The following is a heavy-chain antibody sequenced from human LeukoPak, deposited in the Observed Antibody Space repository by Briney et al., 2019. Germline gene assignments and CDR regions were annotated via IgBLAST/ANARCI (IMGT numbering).Heavy chain of an antibody. V-gene: IGHV1-69*05. Sequence: GASVKVSCKASGGTFSSYVISWVRQAPGQGLEWMGGIIPIFGTANYAQKFQGRVTITTDESTSTAYMELSSLRSEDTAVYFCARVGDYNYYYYYYMDVWGKGTTVTVSS. CDR2: IIPIFGTA. J-gene: IGHJ6*03. CDR1: GGTFSSYV. D-gene: IGHD4-17*01. CDR3: ARVGDYNYYYYYYMDV.